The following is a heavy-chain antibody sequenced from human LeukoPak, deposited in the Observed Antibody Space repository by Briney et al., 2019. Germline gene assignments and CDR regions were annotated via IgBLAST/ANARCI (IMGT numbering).Heavy chain of an antibody. CDR2: VNPDTGDT. Sequence: GASVKVSCKASGYTFTGYYMHWVRQAPGQGLEWMGWVNPDTGDTNYAQKFQGRVTMTGDTSISTAYVELSRLRSDDTAVYYCARDDRSSDGMTHYDILTGYYYYWSQGTLVTVSS. CDR1: GYTFTGYY. CDR3: ARDDRSSDGMTHYDILTGYYYY. V-gene: IGHV1-2*02. J-gene: IGHJ4*02. D-gene: IGHD3-9*01.